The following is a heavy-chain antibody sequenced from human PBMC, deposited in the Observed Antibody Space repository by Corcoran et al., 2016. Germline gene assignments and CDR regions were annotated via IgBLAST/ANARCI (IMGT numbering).Heavy chain of an antibody. CDR2: IKQDGSEK. J-gene: IGHJ5*02. Sequence: EVQLVESGGGLVQPGGSLRLSCAASGFTFSSYWMSWVRQAPGKGLEWVANIKQDGSEKYYVDSVKGRFTISRDNAKNSLYLQMNSLRAEDTAVYYCARVRGYDSSGYYSYWFDPWGQGTLVTVSS. D-gene: IGHD3-22*01. CDR3: ARVRGYDSSGYYSYWFDP. V-gene: IGHV3-7*01. CDR1: GFTFSSYW.